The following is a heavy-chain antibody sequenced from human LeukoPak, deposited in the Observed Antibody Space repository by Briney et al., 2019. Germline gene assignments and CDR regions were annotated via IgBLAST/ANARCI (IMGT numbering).Heavy chain of an antibody. CDR1: GFAVRSNY. V-gene: IGHV3-23*01. CDR2: ISGSGGFT. CDR3: AKGGSSWSEIDY. J-gene: IGHJ4*02. D-gene: IGHD6-13*01. Sequence: GALRLSCAASGFAVRSNYMSWVRQAPGKGLEWVSGISGSGGFTYYADSVKGRFTISRDNSKNTLYLQMNSLRGDDTAVYYCAKGGSSWSEIDYWGQGSLVTVSS.